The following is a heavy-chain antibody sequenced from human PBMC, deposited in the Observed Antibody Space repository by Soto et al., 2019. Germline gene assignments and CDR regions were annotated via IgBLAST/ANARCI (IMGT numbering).Heavy chain of an antibody. CDR1: GFTFSSYA. J-gene: IGHJ4*02. D-gene: IGHD2-2*01. Sequence: GGSLRLSCAASGFTFSSYAMSWVRQAPGKGLEWVSAISGSGGSTYYADSVKGRFTISRDNSKNTLYLQMNSLRAEDTAVYYCANPLGKWSSTSCPWGYWGQGTLVTVSS. CDR2: ISGSGGST. CDR3: ANPLGKWSSTSCPWGY. V-gene: IGHV3-23*01.